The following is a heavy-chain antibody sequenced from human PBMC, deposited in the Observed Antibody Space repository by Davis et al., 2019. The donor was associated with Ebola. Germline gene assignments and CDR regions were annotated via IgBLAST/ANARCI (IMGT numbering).Heavy chain of an antibody. CDR2: IYSGGNT. CDR3: ARDPPRE. J-gene: IGHJ4*02. V-gene: IGHV3-53*01. D-gene: IGHD5-24*01. CDR1: GFTVSSNY. Sequence: GESLKISCAASGFTVSSNYMSWVRQAPGKGLEWVSVIYSGGNTYYADSVKGRFTISRDNSKNTLFLQMNSLRAEDTAVYYCARDPPREWGQGTLVTVSS.